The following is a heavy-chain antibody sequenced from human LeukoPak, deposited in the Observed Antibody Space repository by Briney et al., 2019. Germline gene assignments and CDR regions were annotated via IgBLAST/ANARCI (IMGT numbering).Heavy chain of an antibody. Sequence: ASVKVSCKASGYTFTTYYIHWVRQAPGQALEWMGIINPGGGSTNYAQKFQGRVAMTRDTSTSTVYMELSSLRLEDTAVFYCARGPPGRVYDSTKRGLFDPWGQGTLVTVSS. J-gene: IGHJ5*02. V-gene: IGHV1-46*01. CDR2: INPGGGST. CDR1: GYTFTTYY. CDR3: ARGPPGRVYDSTKRGLFDP. D-gene: IGHD3-22*01.